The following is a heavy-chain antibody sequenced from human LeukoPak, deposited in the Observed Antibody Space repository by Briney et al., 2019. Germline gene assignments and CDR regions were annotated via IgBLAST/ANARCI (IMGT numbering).Heavy chain of an antibody. D-gene: IGHD6-19*01. Sequence: GGSLRLSCAASGFTLSRHSMHWVRQAPGKGPEFVSAISSNGGRTYYANSVKGRFTISRDSYKNTVYLQMGSLRAEDMALYYCARVGMTSGTGCDCWGQGTLVTVSS. J-gene: IGHJ4*02. CDR3: ARVGMTSGTGCDC. CDR1: GFTLSRHS. V-gene: IGHV3-64*01. CDR2: ISSNGGRT.